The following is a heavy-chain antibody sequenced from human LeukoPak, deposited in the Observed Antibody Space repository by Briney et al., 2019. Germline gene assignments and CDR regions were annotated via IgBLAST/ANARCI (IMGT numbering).Heavy chain of an antibody. CDR1: GGSISSGGYY. CDR3: ARGPTALVGATPLAGYFDY. Sequence: PSETLSLTCTVSGGSISSGGYYWSWIRQPPGKGLAWIGYIYHSGSTYYNPSLKSRVTISVDRSKNQFSLKLSSVTAADTAVYYCARGPTALVGATPLAGYFDYWGQGTLVTVSS. J-gene: IGHJ4*02. V-gene: IGHV4-30-2*01. D-gene: IGHD1-26*01. CDR2: IYHSGST.